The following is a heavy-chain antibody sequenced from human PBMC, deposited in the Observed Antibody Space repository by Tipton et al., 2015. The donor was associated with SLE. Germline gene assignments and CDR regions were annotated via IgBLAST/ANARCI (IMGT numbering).Heavy chain of an antibody. D-gene: IGHD6-13*01. Sequence: LRLSCTVSGGSISSYYWSWIRQPPGKGLEWIGYIYYSGSTNYNPSLKSRVTISVNTSKNQFSLKLSSVTAADTAVYYCARSLAAAGTGYYYYGMDVWGQGTTVTVSS. CDR1: GGSISSYY. CDR3: ARSLAAAGTGYYYYGMDV. J-gene: IGHJ6*02. CDR2: IYYSGST. V-gene: IGHV4-59*01.